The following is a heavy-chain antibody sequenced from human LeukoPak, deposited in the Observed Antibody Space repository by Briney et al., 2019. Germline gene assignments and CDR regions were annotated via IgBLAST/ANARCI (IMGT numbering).Heavy chain of an antibody. D-gene: IGHD3-22*01. CDR3: AREGRYYDSSGSPTGY. Sequence: GGSLRLSCAASGFTFSSYSMNWVRQAPGKGLEWVSSISSSSSYIYYADSVKGRFTISRDNAQNSLYLQMNSLRAEDTAVYYCAREGRYYDSSGSPTGYWGQGTLVTVSS. V-gene: IGHV3-21*01. CDR1: GFTFSSYS. J-gene: IGHJ4*02. CDR2: ISSSSSYI.